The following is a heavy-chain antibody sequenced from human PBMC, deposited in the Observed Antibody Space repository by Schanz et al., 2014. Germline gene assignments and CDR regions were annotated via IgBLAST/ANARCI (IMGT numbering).Heavy chain of an antibody. CDR1: GFTFSAYA. J-gene: IGHJ4*02. D-gene: IGHD3-3*01. Sequence: EVQLLESGGGLVQPGGSLRLSCAASGFTFSAYAMTWVRQIPGKGLEWVSAISGGGGTTYYTDSVKGRFTISRDNSKSTLYLQMNSLRADDTAVYYCVRDSFFAFDYWGQGTLVTVSS. CDR2: ISGGGGTT. CDR3: VRDSFFAFDY. V-gene: IGHV3-23*01.